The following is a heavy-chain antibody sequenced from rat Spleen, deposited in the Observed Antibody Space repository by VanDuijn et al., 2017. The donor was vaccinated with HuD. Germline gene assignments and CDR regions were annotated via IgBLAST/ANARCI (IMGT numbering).Heavy chain of an antibody. CDR2: ITNTGGST. CDR3: TREEEYYGYTPGVMDA. Sequence: EVQLVETGGGLVQPGRSLKLSCVASGFTFNNYWMTWIRQAPGKGLEWVASITNTGGSTYYPDSVKGRFTISRDNAKSTLYLQMNSLRSEDTATYYCTREEEYYGYTPGVMDAWGQGASVTVSS. CDR1: GFTFNNYW. V-gene: IGHV5-31*01. D-gene: IGHD1-9*01. J-gene: IGHJ4*01.